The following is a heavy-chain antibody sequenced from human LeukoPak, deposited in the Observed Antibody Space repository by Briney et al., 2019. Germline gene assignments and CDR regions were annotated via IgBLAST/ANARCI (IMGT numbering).Heavy chain of an antibody. Sequence: GGSLRLSCRAPGFTFSSHYMSWVRQAPGKGLEWVANIKEDGSEKSYVDSVRGRFTVSRDNAKNSLYLQMNSLRAEDTAVYYCARDGDNIAARHFDYWGQGTLVTVSS. D-gene: IGHD6-6*01. V-gene: IGHV3-7*01. CDR1: GFTFSSHY. CDR3: ARDGDNIAARHFDY. CDR2: IKEDGSEK. J-gene: IGHJ4*02.